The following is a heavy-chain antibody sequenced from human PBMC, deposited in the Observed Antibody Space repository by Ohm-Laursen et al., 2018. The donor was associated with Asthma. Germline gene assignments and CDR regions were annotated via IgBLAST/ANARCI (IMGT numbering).Heavy chain of an antibody. Sequence: SLRLSCSAPGFTFSSYAMSWVRQAPGKGPEWVSAISGSGGSTYYADSVKGRFTISRDNSKNTLYLQMNSLRAEDTAVYYCAKVYSSGWYYFDYWGQGTLVTVSS. V-gene: IGHV3-23*01. J-gene: IGHJ4*02. CDR2: ISGSGGST. CDR3: AKVYSSGWYYFDY. D-gene: IGHD6-19*01. CDR1: GFTFSSYA.